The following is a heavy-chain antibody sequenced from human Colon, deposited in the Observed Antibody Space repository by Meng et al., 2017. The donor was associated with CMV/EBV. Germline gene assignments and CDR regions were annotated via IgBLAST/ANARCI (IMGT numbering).Heavy chain of an antibody. CDR3: ARDLSWLCLYYFDY. D-gene: IGHD5-12*01. Sequence: SETLSLTCTVSGGSISSSSYYWGWIRQPPGKGLEWIGSIYYSGSTYYNPSLKSRVTISVDTSKNQFSLKLSSVTAADTAVYYCARDLSWLCLYYFDYWGQGTLVTVSS. V-gene: IGHV4-39*07. J-gene: IGHJ4*02. CDR1: GGSISSSSYY. CDR2: IYYSGST.